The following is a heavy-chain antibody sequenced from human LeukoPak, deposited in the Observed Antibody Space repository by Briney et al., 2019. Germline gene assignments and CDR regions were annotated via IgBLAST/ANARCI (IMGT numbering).Heavy chain of an antibody. D-gene: IGHD7-27*01. CDR3: ARLFTGGEAFDI. CDR1: GGSISSGHHY. CDR2: IYYSGSS. V-gene: IGHV4-30-4*08. Sequence: QVQLQESGPGLVKPSQTLSLICTVSGGSISSGHHYWSWIRQPPGTGLEWIGYIYYSGSSYYTPSLKSRVTISVDTSKNQFSLKLTSVTAADMAVYYCARLFTGGEAFDIWGQGTMVTVSS. J-gene: IGHJ3*02.